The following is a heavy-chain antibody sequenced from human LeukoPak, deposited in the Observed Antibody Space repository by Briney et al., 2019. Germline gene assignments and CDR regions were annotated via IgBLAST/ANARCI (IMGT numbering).Heavy chain of an antibody. J-gene: IGHJ5*02. CDR2: ISTSSSYI. Sequence: PGGSLRLSCVASGFRFSGYVMKWVRQAPGKGLEWVSSISTSSSYIYYADSVKGRFTISRDNAKNSLYLQMNSLRAEDTAVYYCARDRDISWARGGLFDPWGQGTLVTVSS. V-gene: IGHV3-21*01. D-gene: IGHD3-16*01. CDR3: ARDRDISWARGGLFDP. CDR1: GFRFSGYV.